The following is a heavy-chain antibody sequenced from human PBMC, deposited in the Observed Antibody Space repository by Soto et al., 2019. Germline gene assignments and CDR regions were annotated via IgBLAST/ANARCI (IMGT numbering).Heavy chain of an antibody. D-gene: IGHD5-18*01. Sequence: GESLKISCKGSGYNFPTYWIGWVRQMPGKGLEWMGIIYPGDSDTRYSPSFQGQVTISADKSISTAYLQWSSLKASDTAIYYCSSVTSDHCDYTYGYDYVDYWGPGTLVTVSS. CDR3: SSVTSDHCDYTYGYDYVDY. V-gene: IGHV5-51*01. J-gene: IGHJ4*02. CDR2: IYPGDSDT. CDR1: GYNFPTYW.